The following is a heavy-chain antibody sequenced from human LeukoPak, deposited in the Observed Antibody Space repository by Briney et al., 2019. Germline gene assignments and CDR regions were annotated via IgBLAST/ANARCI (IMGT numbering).Heavy chain of an antibody. CDR1: GFTFSSYG. D-gene: IGHD3-22*01. CDR2: ISSSSSYI. J-gene: IGHJ4*02. V-gene: IGHV3-21*01. Sequence: PGGSLRPSCAASGFTFSSYGMHWVRQAPGKGLEWVSSISSSSSYIYYADSVKGRFTISRDNAKNSLYLQMNSLRAEDTAVYYCASASRHYYDSSGPPDYWGQGTLVTVSS. CDR3: ASASRHYYDSSGPPDY.